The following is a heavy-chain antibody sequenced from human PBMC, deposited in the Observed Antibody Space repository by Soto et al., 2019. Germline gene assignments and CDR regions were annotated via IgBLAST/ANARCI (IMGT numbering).Heavy chain of an antibody. CDR1: GGSISSGGYY. Sequence: SETLSLTCTVSGGSISSGGYYWSWIRQHPGKGLEWIGYIYYSGSTYYNPSLKSRVTISVDTSKNQFSLKLSSVTAADTAVYYCARDRGGYQMLFHSFTYYGMDVWGQVTTVTVSS. V-gene: IGHV4-31*03. CDR2: IYYSGST. CDR3: ARDRGGYQMLFHSFTYYGMDV. J-gene: IGHJ6*02. D-gene: IGHD2-2*01.